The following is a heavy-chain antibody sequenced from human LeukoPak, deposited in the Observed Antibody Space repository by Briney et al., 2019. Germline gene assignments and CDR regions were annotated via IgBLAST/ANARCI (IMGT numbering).Heavy chain of an antibody. CDR1: GYTFTSYV. Sequence: ASVKVSCKASGYTFTSYVISWVRQAPGQGLEWMGWISAYNGNTNYAQKLQGRVTMTTDTSTSTAYMELRSLRSDDTAVYYCARDTSDCWSGYEMIFDYWGQGTLVTVSS. CDR2: ISAYNGNT. V-gene: IGHV1-18*01. D-gene: IGHD3-3*01. J-gene: IGHJ4*02. CDR3: ARDTSDCWSGYEMIFDY.